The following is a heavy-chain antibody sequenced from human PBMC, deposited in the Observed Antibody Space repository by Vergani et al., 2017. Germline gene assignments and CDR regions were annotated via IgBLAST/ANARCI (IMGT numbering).Heavy chain of an antibody. CDR2: IYSGGST. CDR3: ARSPHSSSWFYYFDY. V-gene: IGHV3-66*02. Sequence: EVQLVESGGGLVQPGGSLRLSCAASGFTVSSNYMSWVRQAPGKGLAWVSVIYSGGSTYYADSVKGRFTIFRDNTKNTLYLQMNSLRAEDTAVYYCARSPHSSSWFYYFDYWGQGILVTVSS. CDR1: GFTVSSNY. J-gene: IGHJ4*02. D-gene: IGHD6-13*01.